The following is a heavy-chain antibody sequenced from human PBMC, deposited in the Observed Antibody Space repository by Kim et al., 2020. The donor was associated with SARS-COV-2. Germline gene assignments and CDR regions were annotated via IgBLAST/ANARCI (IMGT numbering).Heavy chain of an antibody. D-gene: IGHD1-26*01. CDR3: AREGSGGSYLGH. Sequence: ASVKVSCKASGYTFTGYYMHWVRQAPGQGLEWMGRINPNSGGTNYAQKFQGRVTMTRDTSISTAYMELSRLRSDDTAVYYCAREGSGGSYLGHWGQGTLVTVSS. CDR1: GYTFTGYY. V-gene: IGHV1-2*06. CDR2: INPNSGGT. J-gene: IGHJ4*02.